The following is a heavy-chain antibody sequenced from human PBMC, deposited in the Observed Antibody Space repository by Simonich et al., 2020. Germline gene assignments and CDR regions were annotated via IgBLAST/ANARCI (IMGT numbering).Heavy chain of an antibody. Sequence: QVQLVQSGAEVKKPGSSVKVSCKASGGTFSSYAISWVRQAPGQGLEWMGWINTNTGNPTYAQGFTGRFVFSLDTSVSTAYLQISSLKAEDTAVYYCARDQPTTTDESYGDYAFDIWGQGTMVTVSS. J-gene: IGHJ3*02. CDR2: INTNTGNP. D-gene: IGHD4-17*01. V-gene: IGHV7-4-1*02. CDR3: ARDQPTTTDESYGDYAFDI. CDR1: GGTFSSYA.